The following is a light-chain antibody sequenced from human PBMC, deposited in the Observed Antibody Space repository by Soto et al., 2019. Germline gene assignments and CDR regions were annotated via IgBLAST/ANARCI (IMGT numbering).Light chain of an antibody. CDR2: GAS. CDR1: QSVSTK. V-gene: IGKV3D-15*01. J-gene: IGKJ1*01. CDR3: QQFRNWPWT. Sequence: EIVMTQSPATLSVSPGERATLSCRASQSVSTKLAWYQQKPGQAPRLLIYGASTRATGIPARFSGSGSGTDFTLTISSLQSEDFAVYYCQQFRNWPWTFGQGTKVDIK.